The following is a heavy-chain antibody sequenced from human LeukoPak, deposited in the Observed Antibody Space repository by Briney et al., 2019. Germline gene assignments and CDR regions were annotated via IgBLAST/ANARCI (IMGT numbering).Heavy chain of an antibody. Sequence: GGSLRLSCAASGFTFSSYWMCWVRQAPGKGLEWVANIKQDGSEKYYVGSVKGRFTISRDNAKNSLYLQMNSLRAEDTAVYYCARDLFPVGATTVFDYWGQGTLVTVSS. V-gene: IGHV3-7*01. D-gene: IGHD1-26*01. CDR2: IKQDGSEK. CDR1: GFTFSSYW. CDR3: ARDLFPVGATTVFDY. J-gene: IGHJ4*02.